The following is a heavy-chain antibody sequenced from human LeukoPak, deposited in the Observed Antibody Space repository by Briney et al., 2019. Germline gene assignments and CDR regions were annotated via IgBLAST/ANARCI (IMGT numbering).Heavy chain of an antibody. CDR3: ARDRSIVATKDQSDY. CDR1: GYTFTSYG. D-gene: IGHD5-12*01. J-gene: IGHJ4*02. CDR2: ISAYNGNT. V-gene: IGHV1-18*01. Sequence: ASVKVSCKASGYTFTSYGISWVRQAPGQGLEWMGWISAYNGNTNYAQKLQGRVTMTTDTSTSTAYMELRSLRADDTAAYYCARDRSIVATKDQSDYWGQGTLVTVSS.